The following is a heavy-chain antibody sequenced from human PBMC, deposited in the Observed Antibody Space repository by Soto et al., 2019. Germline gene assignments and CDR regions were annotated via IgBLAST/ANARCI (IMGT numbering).Heavy chain of an antibody. D-gene: IGHD2-2*01. CDR2: ISGSGVST. V-gene: IGHV3-23*01. J-gene: IGHJ5*01. CDR1: GFSFSSYG. Sequence: GGSLILSCAASGFSFSSYGMSWVRQAPGTGLEWVSDISGSGVSTNYVDSVKDRFVISRDNSKNTLYLQMSSLRAEATAVYYCARDYLVVPHNWFDSWSQGTLVTVSS. CDR3: ARDYLVVPHNWFDS.